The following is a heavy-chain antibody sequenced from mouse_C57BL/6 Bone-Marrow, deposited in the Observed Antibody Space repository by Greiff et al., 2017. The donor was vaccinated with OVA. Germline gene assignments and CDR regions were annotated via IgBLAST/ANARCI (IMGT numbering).Heavy chain of an antibody. V-gene: IGHV1-81*01. D-gene: IGHD1-1*02. CDR1: GYTFTSYG. CDR2: IYPRSGNT. J-gene: IGHJ2*01. Sequence: VQLQQSGAELARPGASVKLSCKASGYTFTSYGISWVKQRTGQGLEWIGEIYPRSGNTYYNEKFKGKATLTADNSSSTAYMELRSLTSEDAAVYICARGGSDYFDYWGQGTTLTVSS. CDR3: ARGGSDYFDY.